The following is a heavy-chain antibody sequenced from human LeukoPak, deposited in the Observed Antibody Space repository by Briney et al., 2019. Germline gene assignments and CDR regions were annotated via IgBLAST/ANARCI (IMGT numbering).Heavy chain of an antibody. CDR3: AGRGNYYDSSGYPRNWFDP. J-gene: IGHJ5*02. CDR1: GGSISSGSYY. D-gene: IGHD3-22*01. Sequence: KPSQTLSLTCTASGGSISSGSYYWSWIRQPAGKGLEWIGRIYTSGSTNYNPSLKSRVTISVDTSKNQFSLKLSSVTAADTAVYYCAGRGNYYDSSGYPRNWFDPWGQGTLVTVSS. CDR2: IYTSGST. V-gene: IGHV4-61*02.